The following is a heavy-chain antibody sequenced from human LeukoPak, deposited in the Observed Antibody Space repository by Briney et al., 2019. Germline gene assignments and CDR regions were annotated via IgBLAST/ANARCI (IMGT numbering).Heavy chain of an antibody. V-gene: IGHV4-34*01. CDR3: ARVMTTVTEYNWFDP. J-gene: IGHJ5*02. CDR1: GGSFSGYY. Sequence: SETLSLTCAVYGGSFSGYYWSWIRQPPGKGLEWIGEINHSGSTNYNPSLKSRVTISVDTSKNQFSLKLSSVTAADTAVYYCARVMTTVTEYNWFDPWGQGTLVTVSS. D-gene: IGHD4-17*01. CDR2: INHSGST.